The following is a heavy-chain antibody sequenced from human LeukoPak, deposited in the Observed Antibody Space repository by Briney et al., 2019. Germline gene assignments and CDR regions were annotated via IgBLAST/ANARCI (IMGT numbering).Heavy chain of an antibody. D-gene: IGHD5-18*01. J-gene: IGHJ4*02. V-gene: IGHV4-4*07. CDR3: ATSDTAVVFDY. CDR2: IYTGGST. CDR1: GGSVSTYY. Sequence: SETLSLTCTVSGGSVSTYYWSWIRQPAGKGLEWIGHIYTGGSTNYNPSLKSRVTISVDKSKNQFSLKLSSVTAADTAVYYCATSDTAVVFDYWGQGTLVTVSS.